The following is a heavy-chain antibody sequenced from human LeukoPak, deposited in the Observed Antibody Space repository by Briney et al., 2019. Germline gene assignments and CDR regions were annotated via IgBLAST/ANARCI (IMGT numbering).Heavy chain of an antibody. J-gene: IGHJ5*02. V-gene: IGHV3-7*01. Sequence: GGSLRLSCAASGFTFDDYGMSWVRQAPGRGLDWVATIKQDGILKHYVDSVKGRFTISRDNAANSLYLHMDNLRVEDTAVYYCARLGGETTRFDLWGQGALVTVSS. CDR1: GFTFDDYG. CDR2: IKQDGILK. D-gene: IGHD3-16*01. CDR3: ARLGGETTRFDL.